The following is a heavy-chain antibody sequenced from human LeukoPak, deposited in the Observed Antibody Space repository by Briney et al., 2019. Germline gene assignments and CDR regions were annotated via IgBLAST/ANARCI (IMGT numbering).Heavy chain of an antibody. CDR1: GVSVSSGSYY. Sequence: SETLSLTCTVSGVSVSSGSYYWGWIRQPPGRGLEWIGNIYYSGSTYYNPSLKSRVTISVDTSKNQFSLKLSSVTAADTAVYYCVRDLKRNGETYWGQGTLVTVSS. CDR2: IYYSGST. V-gene: IGHV4-39*07. CDR3: VRDLKRNGETY. D-gene: IGHD4-17*01. J-gene: IGHJ4*02.